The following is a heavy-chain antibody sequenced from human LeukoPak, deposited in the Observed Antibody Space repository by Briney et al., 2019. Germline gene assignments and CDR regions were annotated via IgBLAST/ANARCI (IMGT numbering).Heavy chain of an antibody. CDR1: GFTFSNSA. D-gene: IGHD1-26*01. J-gene: IGHJ4*02. Sequence: QPGGSLRLSCAASGFTFSNSAMSWVRQAPGKGLEWVSTLSGSGITTYYADSVKGRFTISRDNSKNTLYLQMNSLRAEDTAVYYCAKRPRIVGATTGDWGQGTLVTVSS. V-gene: IGHV3-23*01. CDR2: LSGSGITT. CDR3: AKRPRIVGATTGD.